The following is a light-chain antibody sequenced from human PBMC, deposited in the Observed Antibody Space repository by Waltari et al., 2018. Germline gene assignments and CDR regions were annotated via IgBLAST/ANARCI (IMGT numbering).Light chain of an antibody. V-gene: IGLV1-51*02. CDR2: ETD. CDR1: RFNIGKNP. CDR3: GVWDSSLSAYV. Sequence: QSAVTQPPSVSAAPGQTVTISCSGSRFNIGKNPVSWYKQHPGTAPKLLIYETDQRPSVIPDRFSGSKSGTSATLGITGLQTGDEADYYCGVWDSSLSAYVFGPGTNVAVL. J-gene: IGLJ1*01.